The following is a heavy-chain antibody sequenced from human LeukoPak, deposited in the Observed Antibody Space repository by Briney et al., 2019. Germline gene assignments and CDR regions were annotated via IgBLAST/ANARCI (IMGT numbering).Heavy chain of an antibody. CDR1: GFTFSSYW. D-gene: IGHD2-2*01. CDR3: ARGEYHLPFDI. V-gene: IGHV3-7*04. Sequence: GGSLRLSCAASGFTFSSYWMSWVRQAPGKGLEWVANIKQDGSEKYYVDSVKGRFTISRDNAENSLYQQMNSLRAEDTAVYYCARGEYHLPFDIWGQGTMVTVSS. J-gene: IGHJ3*02. CDR2: IKQDGSEK.